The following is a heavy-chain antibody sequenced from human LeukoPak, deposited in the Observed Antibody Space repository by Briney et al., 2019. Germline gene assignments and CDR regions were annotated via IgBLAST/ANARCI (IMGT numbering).Heavy chain of an antibody. D-gene: IGHD6-19*01. V-gene: IGHV4-34*01. CDR3: ASLGIAVAVWFDP. J-gene: IGHJ5*02. Sequence: PSETLSLTCAVYGGSLSGYYWSWIRQPPRKRVEWIGEINHIGSTNYNPSLKSRVTISVDTSKNQFSLKMSSVTAADTAVYYCASLGIAVAVWFDPWGQGTLVTVSS. CDR1: GGSLSGYY. CDR2: INHIGST.